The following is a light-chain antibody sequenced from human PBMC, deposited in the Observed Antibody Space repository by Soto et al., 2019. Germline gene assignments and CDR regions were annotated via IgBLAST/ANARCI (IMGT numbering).Light chain of an antibody. J-gene: IGLJ2*01. Sequence: QSVLTQPPSVSGAPGQRVTISCTGSSSNIGAGYDVHWYQQLPGTAPKLLIYANNNRPSGVPDRFSGSKSGTSASLAITGLQAEDEADYYCQSYDSSLSGDEVFGGGTKLTVL. CDR2: ANN. CDR1: SSNIGAGYD. V-gene: IGLV1-40*01. CDR3: QSYDSSLSGDEV.